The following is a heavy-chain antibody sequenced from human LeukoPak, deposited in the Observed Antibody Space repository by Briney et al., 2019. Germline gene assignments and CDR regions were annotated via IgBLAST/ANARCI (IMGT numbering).Heavy chain of an antibody. V-gene: IGHV3-33*08. D-gene: IGHD6-19*01. CDR3: ARDGAVAGMMRALDY. J-gene: IGHJ4*02. CDR2: IWYDGSNK. CDR1: EFTLSSYG. Sequence: GGSLRLSCAASEFTLSSYGMHWVRQAPGKGMEWVAVIWYDGSNKYYADSVKGRFTISRDNSKNTLYLQMNSLRAEDTAVYYCARDGAVAGMMRALDYWGQGTLVTVSS.